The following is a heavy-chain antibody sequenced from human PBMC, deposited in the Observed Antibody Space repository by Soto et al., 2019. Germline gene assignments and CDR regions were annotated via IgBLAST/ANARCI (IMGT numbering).Heavy chain of an antibody. CDR3: ARGLILWFGELSRRGGYYYYMDV. V-gene: IGHV4-34*01. CDR2: FNDSGNI. CDR1: GGSFSGYQ. Sequence: QVQLQQWGAGLLKPSETLSLTCAVYGGSFSGYQWTWIRQTPGKGLEWIGEFNDSGNINYNPSLKSRVTILVDTAKKQISLKLSSVTAADTAVYYGARGLILWFGELSRRGGYYYYMDVWGKGTTVTVSS. J-gene: IGHJ6*03. D-gene: IGHD3-10*01.